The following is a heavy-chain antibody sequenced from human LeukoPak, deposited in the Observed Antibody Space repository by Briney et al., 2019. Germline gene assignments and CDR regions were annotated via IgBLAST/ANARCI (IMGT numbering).Heavy chain of an antibody. V-gene: IGHV1-2*02. Sequence: ASLKVSCKASGYSFTDYSIHWVRQAPGQGLEWMGSINPKSGSTKYAQKFQGRVSMTRDTSISTGYMELSRLRSDDTAVYYCARDVGHDNNGYRGCFDPWGQGTLVTVSS. J-gene: IGHJ5*02. CDR1: GYSFTDYS. D-gene: IGHD3-16*02. CDR2: INPKSGST. CDR3: ARDVGHDNNGYRGCFDP.